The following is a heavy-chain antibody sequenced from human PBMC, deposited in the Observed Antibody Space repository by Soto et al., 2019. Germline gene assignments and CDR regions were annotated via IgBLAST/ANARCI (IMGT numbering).Heavy chain of an antibody. CDR3: ARGPAYERWLQSIDY. CDR2: IIPIFGTA. Sequence: QVQLVQSGAEVKKPGSSVKVSCKASGGTFSSYAISWVRQAPGQGLEWMGGIIPIFGTANYAQKFQGRVTINADESTSTAYMALSSLRSEDTAVYYCARGPAYERWLQSIDYWGQGSLVTVSS. CDR1: GGTFSSYA. J-gene: IGHJ4*02. V-gene: IGHV1-69*01. D-gene: IGHD5-12*01.